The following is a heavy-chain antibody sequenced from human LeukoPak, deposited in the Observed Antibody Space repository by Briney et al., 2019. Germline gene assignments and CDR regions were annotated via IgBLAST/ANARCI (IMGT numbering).Heavy chain of an antibody. D-gene: IGHD2-15*01. V-gene: IGHV1-2*02. J-gene: IGHJ4*02. Sequence: ASVNVSCTASGYTFSGYYIHWVRQAPGQGLEWMGWINPSGGGTKYAQKFQGRVTMTRDTSISTAYMDLSTLTSDDTAVYFCARRYCSGGSCYPDYWGQGTLVTVSS. CDR3: ARRYCSGGSCYPDY. CDR1: GYTFSGYY. CDR2: INPSGGGT.